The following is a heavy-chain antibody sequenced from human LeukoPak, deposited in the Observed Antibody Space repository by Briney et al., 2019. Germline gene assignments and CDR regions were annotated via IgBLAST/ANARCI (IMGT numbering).Heavy chain of an antibody. Sequence: ASVTVSCKASGYTFTSYGISWVRQAPGQGLEWMGWISAYNGNTNYAQKLQGRVTMTTDTSTSTAYMELRSLRSDDTAVYYCARDRGRSTLDYGMDVWGQGTTVTVSS. J-gene: IGHJ6*02. CDR3: ARDRGRSTLDYGMDV. D-gene: IGHD2-2*01. CDR2: ISAYNGNT. CDR1: GYTFTSYG. V-gene: IGHV1-18*01.